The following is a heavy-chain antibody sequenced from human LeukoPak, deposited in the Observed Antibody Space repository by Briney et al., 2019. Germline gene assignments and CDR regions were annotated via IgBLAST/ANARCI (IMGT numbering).Heavy chain of an antibody. D-gene: IGHD1-1*01. J-gene: IGHJ4*02. CDR1: GYRFSYYL. V-gene: IGHV5-51*01. Sequence: PGGSLEISFKGSGYRFSYYLITLGRHMPGKGVGLVGIIYPTDSDTKYSPSSHGKVTTSADKSITAVYLQWCSLQAADTAMYYCARSTAKTTFDYWGQGTLVTVSS. CDR3: ARSTAKTTFDY. CDR2: IYPTDSDT.